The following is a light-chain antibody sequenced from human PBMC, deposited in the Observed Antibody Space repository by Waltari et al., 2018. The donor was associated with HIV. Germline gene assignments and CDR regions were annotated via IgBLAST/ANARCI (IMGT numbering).Light chain of an antibody. CDR1: KLGAKY. CDR2: QDS. Sequence: SYELTQPPSVSVSPGQTASITRSGGKLGAKYACWYQQKPGQSPVLVIYQDSKRPSGIPERFSGSNSGNTATLTISGTQAMDEADYYCQAWDSSTVVFGGGTKLTVL. J-gene: IGLJ2*01. CDR3: QAWDSSTVV. V-gene: IGLV3-1*01.